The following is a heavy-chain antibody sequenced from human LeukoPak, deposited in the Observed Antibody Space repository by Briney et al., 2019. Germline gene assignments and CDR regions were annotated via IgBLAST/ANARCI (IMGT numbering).Heavy chain of an antibody. J-gene: IGHJ4*02. CDR2: ISAYNGNT. CDR3: ARIHYDILTGYEV. CDR1: GYTFTSYG. V-gene: IGHV1-18*01. D-gene: IGHD3-9*01. Sequence: RASVKVSCKASGYTFTSYGISWVRQAPGQGLECMGWISAYNGNTNYAQKLQGSVTMTTDTSTSTAYMELRSLRSDDTAVYYCARIHYDILTGYEVWGQGTLVTVSS.